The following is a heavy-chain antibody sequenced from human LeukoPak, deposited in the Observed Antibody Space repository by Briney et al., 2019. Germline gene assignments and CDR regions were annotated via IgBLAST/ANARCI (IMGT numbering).Heavy chain of an antibody. Sequence: GGSLRLSCAASGFTFSSYSMNWVRQAPGKGLEWVSSISSCSSYIYYADSVKGRFTISRDNAKNSLYLQMNSLRAEDTAVYYCARDGDLTGYYNWFDPWGQGTLVTVSS. CDR3: ARDGDLTGYYNWFDP. CDR2: ISSCSSYI. J-gene: IGHJ5*02. V-gene: IGHV3-21*01. CDR1: GFTFSSYS. D-gene: IGHD3-9*01.